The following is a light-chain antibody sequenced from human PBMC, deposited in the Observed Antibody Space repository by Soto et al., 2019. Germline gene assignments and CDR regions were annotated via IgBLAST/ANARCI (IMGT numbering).Light chain of an antibody. Sequence: EIVMTQSPATLSVSPGERATLSCRASQSVSSNLAWYQQKPGQAPKLLIYGASTLPSGVPARFSGSGSGTDFTLTISRLQPEDVATYYCQQYSSAPFTFGPGTKVDIK. J-gene: IGKJ3*01. CDR2: GAS. CDR3: QQYSSAPFT. V-gene: IGKV3D-15*01. CDR1: QSVSSN.